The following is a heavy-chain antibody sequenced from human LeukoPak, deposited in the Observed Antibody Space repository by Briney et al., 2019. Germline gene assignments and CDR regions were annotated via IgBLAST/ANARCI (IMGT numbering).Heavy chain of an antibody. D-gene: IGHD3-10*01. V-gene: IGHV3-23*01. CDR1: GFTLSSYA. J-gene: IGHJ6*03. Sequence: GGSLRLSCAASGFTLSSYAMSWVRQALGKGLEWVSAISGSGGSTYYADSVKGRFTISRDNSKNTLYLQMNSLRAEDTAVYNCAKGDFYGSGRDYYYYMDVWGKGTTVTISS. CDR3: AKGDFYGSGRDYYYYMDV. CDR2: ISGSGGST.